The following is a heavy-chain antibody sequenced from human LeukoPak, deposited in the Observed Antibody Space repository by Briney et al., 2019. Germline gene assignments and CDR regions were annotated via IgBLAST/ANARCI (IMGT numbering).Heavy chain of an antibody. J-gene: IGHJ4*02. CDR2: INPNSGGT. Sequence: GASVKVSCKASGYTFTGYYMHWVRQAPGQGLEWTGWINPNSGGTNYAQKFQGRVTMTRDTSISTACMELSRLRSDDTAVYYCARVPEKTSGFDYWGQGTLVTVSS. D-gene: IGHD6-19*01. CDR1: GYTFTGYY. CDR3: ARVPEKTSGFDY. V-gene: IGHV1-2*02.